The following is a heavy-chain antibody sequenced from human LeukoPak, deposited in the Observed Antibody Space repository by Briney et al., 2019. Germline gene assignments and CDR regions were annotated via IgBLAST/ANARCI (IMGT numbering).Heavy chain of an antibody. D-gene: IGHD3-10*01. CDR1: GFTFTDYS. Sequence: PGGSLRLSCAASGFTFTDYSMSWLRQAPGKALEWVSTIRKTGGDTYYADSVMDRFTISRDISKNTLYLEMDSLTTEDTAVYYCARGGHSTWFDPWGQGTLVAVSS. CDR3: ARGGHSTWFDP. CDR2: IRKTGGDT. J-gene: IGHJ5*02. V-gene: IGHV3-23*01.